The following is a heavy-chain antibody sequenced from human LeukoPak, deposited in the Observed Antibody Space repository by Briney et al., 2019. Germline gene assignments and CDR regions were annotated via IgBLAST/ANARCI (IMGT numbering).Heavy chain of an antibody. CDR2: IKKDGSQK. CDR3: ARDPTVSNFHDAFDI. V-gene: IGHV3-7*05. J-gene: IGHJ3*02. CDR1: GFTVSSNY. Sequence: GGSLRLSCAASGFTVSSNYMSWVRQAPGKGLEWVATIKKDGSQKEYVDSMKGRLTISRDNAKNSLYLQMNSLRAEDTAMYYCARDPTVSNFHDAFDIWGQGTMVTVSS. D-gene: IGHD4-17*01.